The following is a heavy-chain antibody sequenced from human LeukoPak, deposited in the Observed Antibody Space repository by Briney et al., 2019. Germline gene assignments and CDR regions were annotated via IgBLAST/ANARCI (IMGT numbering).Heavy chain of an antibody. D-gene: IGHD2-15*01. V-gene: IGHV3-48*01. CDR1: GFTFSSYN. CDR3: ASRYCSGASCSFDY. CDR2: ISGSSSTI. Sequence: GGSLRLSCAASGFTFSSYNMNWVRQAPGKGLEWVSYISGSSSTIYYADSVKGRFTISRDNAKNSLYLQMNSLRAEDTAVYYCASRYCSGASCSFDYWGQGTLVTVSS. J-gene: IGHJ4*02.